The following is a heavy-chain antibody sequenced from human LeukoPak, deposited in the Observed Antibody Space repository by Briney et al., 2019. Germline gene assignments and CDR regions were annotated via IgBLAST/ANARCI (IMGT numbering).Heavy chain of an antibody. CDR1: GYTFTSYA. CDR3: ARDQYSSGWYYFDY. J-gene: IGHJ4*02. Sequence: APVKVSCKASGYTFTSYAMHWVRQAPGQRLEWMGWINAGNGNTKYSQKFQGRVTITRDTSASTAYMELSSLRSEDTAVYYCARDQYSSGWYYFDYWGQGTLVTVSS. D-gene: IGHD6-19*01. V-gene: IGHV1-3*01. CDR2: INAGNGNT.